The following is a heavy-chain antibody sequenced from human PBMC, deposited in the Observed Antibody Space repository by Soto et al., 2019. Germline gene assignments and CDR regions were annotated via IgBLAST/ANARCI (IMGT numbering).Heavy chain of an antibody. CDR3: ARGKYSSGWYTYFQH. J-gene: IGHJ1*01. CDR1: GFTFSSYS. Sequence: EVQLVESGGGLVQPGGSLRLSCAASGFTFSSYSMNWVRQAPGKGLEWVSYISSSSSTIYYADSVKGRFTISRDNAKNSLYLQMNSLRAEDTAVYYCARGKYSSGWYTYFQHWGQGTLVTVSS. CDR2: ISSSSSTI. D-gene: IGHD6-19*01. V-gene: IGHV3-48*01.